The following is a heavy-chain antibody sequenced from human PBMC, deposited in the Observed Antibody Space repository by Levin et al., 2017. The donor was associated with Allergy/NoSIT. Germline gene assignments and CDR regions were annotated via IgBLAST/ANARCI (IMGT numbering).Heavy chain of an antibody. CDR2: ISGSGGST. D-gene: IGHD2-2*01. CDR1: GFTFSSYA. J-gene: IGHJ4*02. CDR3: AKRLSVVVPAAKGPWDY. V-gene: IGHV3-23*01. Sequence: RAGGSLRLSCAASGFTFSSYAMSWVRQAPGKGLEWVSAISGSGGSTYYADSAKGRFTISRDNSKNTLYLQMNSLRAEDTAVYYCAKRLSVVVPAAKGPWDYWGQGTLVTVSS.